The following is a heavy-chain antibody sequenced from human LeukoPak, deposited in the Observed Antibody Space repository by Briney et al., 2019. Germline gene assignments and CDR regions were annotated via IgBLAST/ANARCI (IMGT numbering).Heavy chain of an antibody. CDR3: ARHFYSGYDLVDY. D-gene: IGHD5-12*01. CDR1: GFSFTTYL. J-gene: IGHJ4*02. V-gene: IGHV5-10-1*01. Sequence: GESLKISCQGSGFSFTTYLISWVRQMPGKGLEWMGRIYPSDSYTNYSPSFQGRVTISAAKSISTAYLQLTSLRASDTAIYYCARHFYSGYDLVDYWGQGTLVTVS. CDR2: IYPSDSYT.